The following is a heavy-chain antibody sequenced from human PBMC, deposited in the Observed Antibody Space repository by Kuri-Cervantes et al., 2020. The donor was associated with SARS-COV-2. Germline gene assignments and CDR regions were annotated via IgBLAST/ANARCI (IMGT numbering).Heavy chain of an antibody. D-gene: IGHD2-15*01. V-gene: IGHV3-30-3*01. J-gene: IGHJ4*02. CDR2: ISYDGSNK. CDR1: GFTFSSYA. Sequence: GGSLRLSCAASGFTFSSYAMHWVRQAPGKGLEWVAVISYDGSNKYYADSVKGRFTISRDNSKNTLYLQMNSLRGEDTAVYYCAKDQHGIVVVVAAIDYWGQGTLVTVSS. CDR3: AKDQHGIVVVVAAIDY.